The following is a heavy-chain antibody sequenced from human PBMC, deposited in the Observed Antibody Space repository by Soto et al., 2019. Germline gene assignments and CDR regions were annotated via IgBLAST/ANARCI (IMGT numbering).Heavy chain of an antibody. D-gene: IGHD6-19*01. Sequence: QVQLVQSGAEVKKPGSSVKVSCKASGGTFSSYAISWVRQAPGQGLEWMGGIIPIFGTANYAQKFQGRVTITADESTSTAYRELSSLRSEDTAVYYCARVRLHSSGWENWFDPWGQGTLVTVSS. V-gene: IGHV1-69*01. CDR3: ARVRLHSSGWENWFDP. CDR2: IIPIFGTA. CDR1: GGTFSSYA. J-gene: IGHJ5*02.